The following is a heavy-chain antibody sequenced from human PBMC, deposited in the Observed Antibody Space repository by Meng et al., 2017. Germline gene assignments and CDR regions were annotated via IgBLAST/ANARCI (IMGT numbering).Heavy chain of an antibody. CDR3: ARDEDISAAGKLFGDY. J-gene: IGHJ4*02. D-gene: IGHD6-13*01. Sequence: QVGPAQAGAEGKKPGASVKVSCKPSGYNFPDYYIHWVRQAPGQGLEWMGRIDPKNGDTHYAQKFQGRVTMTGDTSISTAYMDLSGLRSDDTAVYYCARDEDISAAGKLFGDYWGQGTLVTVSS. CDR1: GYNFPDYY. CDR2: IDPKNGDT. V-gene: IGHV1-2*06.